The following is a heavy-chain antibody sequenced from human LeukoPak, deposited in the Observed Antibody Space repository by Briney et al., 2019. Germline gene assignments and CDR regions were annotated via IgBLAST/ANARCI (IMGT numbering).Heavy chain of an antibody. CDR1: GYSFTSYW. J-gene: IGHJ4*02. D-gene: IGHD6-13*01. Sequence: GESLKISCKGSGYSFTSYWIGWVRKMPEKGLGWMGIIYPGDSDTRYSPSFQGQVTISADKSISTAYLQWSSLKASDTAMYYCARQSAAGTIDFDYWGQGTLVTVSS. CDR3: ARQSAAGTIDFDY. CDR2: IYPGDSDT. V-gene: IGHV5-51*01.